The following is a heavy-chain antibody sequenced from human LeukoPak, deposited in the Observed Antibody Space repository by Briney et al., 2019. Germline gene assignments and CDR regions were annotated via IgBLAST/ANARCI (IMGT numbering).Heavy chain of an antibody. CDR2: IYYSGSA. Sequence: SETLSLTCTVSGGSVSSTSYYWGWIRRPQGKGLEWIVSIYYSGSAYYNPSLKSRVTISVDTSKNRFSLKLSSVTAADTAVYYCARLSGNGFDMWGQGTTVTVSS. V-gene: IGHV4-39*01. CDR3: ARLSGNGFDM. J-gene: IGHJ3*02. D-gene: IGHD1-26*01. CDR1: GGSVSSTSYY.